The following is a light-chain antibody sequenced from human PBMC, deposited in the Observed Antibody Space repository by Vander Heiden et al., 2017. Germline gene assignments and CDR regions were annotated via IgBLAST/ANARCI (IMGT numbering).Light chain of an antibody. CDR1: SGLVPTSFH. J-gene: IGLJ3*02. CDR2: NTN. V-gene: IGLV8-61*01. CDR3: VLYMGNGIWV. Sequence: QTVVTHDPSFSVSPGGSVPLTFLLTSGLVPTSFHPSWYQQTPGQAPRTLIYNTNTRSSGVPDRFSGSILGNKAALTITGAQPDDECDYYCVLYMGNGIWVFGGGTKLTVL.